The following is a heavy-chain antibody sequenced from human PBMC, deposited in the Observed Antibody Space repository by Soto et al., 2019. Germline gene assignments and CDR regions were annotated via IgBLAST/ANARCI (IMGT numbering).Heavy chain of an antibody. J-gene: IGHJ5*02. V-gene: IGHV4-30-4*01. CDR2: IYYSGST. Sequence: PSETLSLTCTVSGGSISSGDYYWSWIRQPPGKGLEWIGYIYYSGSTYYNPSLKSRVTISVDTSKNQFSLKLSSVTAADTAVYYCARVGSSWYSWFDPWGQGTLVTVSS. D-gene: IGHD6-13*01. CDR1: GGSISSGDYY. CDR3: ARVGSSWYSWFDP.